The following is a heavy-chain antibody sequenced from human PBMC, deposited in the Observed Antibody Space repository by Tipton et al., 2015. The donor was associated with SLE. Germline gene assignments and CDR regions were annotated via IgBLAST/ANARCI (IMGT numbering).Heavy chain of an antibody. CDR1: GGSISSDDYY. Sequence: TLSLTCTVSGGSISSDDYYWTWIRPHPGKGLEWIGHMSYSGSTHYNPSLRSRITISVDTSKNHFSLKLSSGTAADTAVYYCARGGFGGYDYFCHCGQGTLVTVSS. CDR2: MSYSGST. J-gene: IGHJ4*02. V-gene: IGHV4-31*03. D-gene: IGHD5-12*01. CDR3: ARGGFGGYDYFCH.